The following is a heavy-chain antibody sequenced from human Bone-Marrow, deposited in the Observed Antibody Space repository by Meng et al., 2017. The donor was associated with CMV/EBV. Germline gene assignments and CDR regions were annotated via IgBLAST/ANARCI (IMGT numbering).Heavy chain of an antibody. CDR2: IIPILGIA. J-gene: IGHJ6*01. CDR3: ALEEVVYYYYGMDV. D-gene: IGHD1-1*01. Sequence: SVKVSCKASGGTFSSYAISWVRQAPGQGLEWMGGIIPILGIANYAQKFQGRVTITTDESTSTAYMELSSLRSEDTAVYYCALEEVVYYYYGMDVWGQGTTVTGSS. CDR1: GGTFSSYA. V-gene: IGHV1-69*10.